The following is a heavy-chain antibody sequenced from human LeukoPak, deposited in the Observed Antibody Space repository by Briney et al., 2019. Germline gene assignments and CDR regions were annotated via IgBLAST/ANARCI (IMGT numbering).Heavy chain of an antibody. CDR2: IYYSGST. Sequence: SSETLSLTCTVSGGSISSGGYYWSWIRQHPGKGLEWIGYIYYSGSTYYDPSLKSRVTISVDTSKNQFSLKLRSVTAADTAVYYCARAGRYCSGGSCYSLYYFDYWGQGTLVTVSS. CDR1: GGSISSGGYY. V-gene: IGHV4-31*03. D-gene: IGHD2-15*01. J-gene: IGHJ4*02. CDR3: ARAGRYCSGGSCYSLYYFDY.